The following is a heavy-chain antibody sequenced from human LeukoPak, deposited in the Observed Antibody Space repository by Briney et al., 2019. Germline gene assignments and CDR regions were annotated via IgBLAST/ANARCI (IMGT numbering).Heavy chain of an antibody. D-gene: IGHD3-3*01. V-gene: IGHV4-39*07. Sequence: PSETLSLTCTVSGGSISSSSYYWGWIRQPPGKGLEWIGSIYYSGSTYYNPSLKSRVTISVDTSKNQFSLKLSSVTAADTAVYYCVRKPRSGYRNAWGQGTLVTVSS. J-gene: IGHJ4*02. CDR2: IYYSGST. CDR1: GGSISSSSYY. CDR3: VRKPRSGYRNA.